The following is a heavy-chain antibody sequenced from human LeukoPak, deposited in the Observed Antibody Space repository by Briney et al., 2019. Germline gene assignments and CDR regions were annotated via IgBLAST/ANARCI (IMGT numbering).Heavy chain of an antibody. CDR2: IIPIFGTA. D-gene: IGHD1-26*01. CDR3: ARDYKSGSFHFDY. CDR1: GYTFTSYG. J-gene: IGHJ4*02. V-gene: IGHV1-69*05. Sequence: SVKVSCKASGYTFTSYGISWVRQAPGQGLEWMGRIIPIFGTANYAQKFQGRVTITTDESTSTAYMELSSLRSEDTAVYYCARDYKSGSFHFDYWGQGTLVTVSS.